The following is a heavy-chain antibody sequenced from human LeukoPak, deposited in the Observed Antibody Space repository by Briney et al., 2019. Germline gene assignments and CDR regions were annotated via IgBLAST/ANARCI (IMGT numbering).Heavy chain of an antibody. V-gene: IGHV3-23*01. CDR1: GGSISSSSYY. CDR2: ISGSGGST. CDR3: AKDPRYCSSTSCPFDY. D-gene: IGHD2-2*01. J-gene: IGHJ4*02. Sequence: ETLSLTCTVSGGSISSSSYYWGWIRQPPGKGLEWVSTISGSGGSTYYADSVKGRFTISRDTSKNTLYLQMNSLRAEDTAIYYCAKDPRYCSSTSCPFDYWGQGTLVTVSS.